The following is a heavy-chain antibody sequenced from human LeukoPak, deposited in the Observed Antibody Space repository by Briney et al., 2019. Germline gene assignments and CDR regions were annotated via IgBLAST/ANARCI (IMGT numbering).Heavy chain of an antibody. J-gene: IGHJ4*02. D-gene: IGHD6-13*01. V-gene: IGHV4-38-2*02. CDR2: IYHSGST. CDR1: GYSISSGYY. Sequence: SETLSLTCTVSGYSISSGYYWGWIRQPPGKGLEWIGNIYHSGSTYYNPSLKSRVTISVDTSKNQFSLKLSSVTAADTAVYYCARPPGYSSSWGFDYWGQGTLVTVSS. CDR3: ARPPGYSSSWGFDY.